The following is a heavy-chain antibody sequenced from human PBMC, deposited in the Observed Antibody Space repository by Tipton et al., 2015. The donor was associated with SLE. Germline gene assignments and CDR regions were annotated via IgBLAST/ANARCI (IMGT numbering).Heavy chain of an antibody. CDR2: VYTSGST. J-gene: IGHJ6*02. CDR3: ARIRTESSGWFTLYYYYGMDV. CDR1: GGSISSGSYY. V-gene: IGHV4-61*09. Sequence: TLSLTCTVSGGSISSGSYYWSWIRQPAGKGLEWIGYVYTSGSTNYNPSLKSRVTISVDTSKNQSSLKLSSVTAADTAVYYCARIRTESSGWFTLYYYYGMDVWGQGTTVTVSS. D-gene: IGHD6-19*01.